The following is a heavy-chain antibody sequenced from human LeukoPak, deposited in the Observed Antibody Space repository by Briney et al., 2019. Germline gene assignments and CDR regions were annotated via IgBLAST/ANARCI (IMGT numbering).Heavy chain of an antibody. V-gene: IGHV2-70*11. CDR1: GFSLTTSGMC. Sequence: SGPTLVNPTQTLTLTCTFSGFSLTTSGMCVSWIRQPPGKALEWLARIDWDDDKYYSTSLKTRLTISKDTSKNQVVLTMTNMDPVDTATYYCARVSHSGRENWFDPWGQGTLVTVSS. J-gene: IGHJ5*02. CDR2: IDWDDDK. CDR3: ARVSHSGRENWFDP. D-gene: IGHD1-26*01.